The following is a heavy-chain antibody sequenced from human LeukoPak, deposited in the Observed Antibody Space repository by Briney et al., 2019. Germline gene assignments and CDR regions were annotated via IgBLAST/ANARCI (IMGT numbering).Heavy chain of an antibody. CDR1: GFTFSTYV. CDR3: ARVGYYASGPFSYFDY. V-gene: IGHV3-30-3*01. J-gene: IGHJ4*02. CDR2: TSYDGTKK. Sequence: PGRSLRLSCAGSGFTFSTYVIHWVRQAPGKGLEWVAVTSYDGTKKDYADHVKGRFTISRDNSQNTLYLQMNSLRAEDTAVYYCARVGYYASGPFSYFDYWGQGTLVTVSS. D-gene: IGHD3-10*01.